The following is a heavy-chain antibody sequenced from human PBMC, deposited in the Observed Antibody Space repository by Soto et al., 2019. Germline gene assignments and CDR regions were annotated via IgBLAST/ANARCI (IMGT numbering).Heavy chain of an antibody. Sequence: QVQLVESGGGVAQPGRSLRLSCAASGFTFSHYAMHWVRQAPGKGLEWVALMSYDGSNEYYADSVKGRFTISRDNSKNTLYLQMNSLRAEDMAVYYCAKDGSHNFDYWGQGTLVTVSS. D-gene: IGHD1-26*01. CDR1: GFTFSHYA. J-gene: IGHJ4*02. V-gene: IGHV3-30*18. CDR3: AKDGSHNFDY. CDR2: MSYDGSNE.